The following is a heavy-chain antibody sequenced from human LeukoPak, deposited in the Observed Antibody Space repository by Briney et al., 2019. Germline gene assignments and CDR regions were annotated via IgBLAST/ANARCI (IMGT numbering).Heavy chain of an antibody. V-gene: IGHV3-66*01. CDR1: GFTVSSNY. CDR2: IYSGGST. J-gene: IGHJ4*02. CDR3: ARGSGSYGDYVDY. D-gene: IGHD4-17*01. Sequence: GGSLRLSCAASGFTVSSNYMSWVRQAPGKGLEWVSVIYSGGSTYYADSVKGRFTISRDNSKNTLYLQMNSLRAEDTAVYYCARGSGSYGDYVDYWGQGTLVTVSS.